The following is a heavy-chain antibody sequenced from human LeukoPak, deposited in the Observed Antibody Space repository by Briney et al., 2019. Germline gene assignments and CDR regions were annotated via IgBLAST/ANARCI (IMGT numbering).Heavy chain of an antibody. Sequence: ASVKVSCKASGYTFTSYGISWVRQAPGQGPEWMGVISPSGGSTTYAQKFQGRVTLTRDMSTSTDYLELSSLRSEDTAVYYCARDNSVRDEAWWYNPWGQGTLVTVSS. D-gene: IGHD5-24*01. J-gene: IGHJ5*02. CDR2: ISPSGGST. CDR3: ARDNSVRDEAWWYNP. CDR1: GYTFTSYG. V-gene: IGHV1-46*01.